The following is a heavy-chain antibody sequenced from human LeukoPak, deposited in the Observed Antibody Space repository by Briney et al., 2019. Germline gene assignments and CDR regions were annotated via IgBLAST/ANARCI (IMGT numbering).Heavy chain of an antibody. CDR1: GGSFSGYY. V-gene: IGHV4-30-4*08. J-gene: IGHJ4*02. D-gene: IGHD3-3*01. Sequence: SETLSLTCAGYGGSFSGYYWSWIRQPPGKGLEWIGYIYYSGSTYYNPSLKSRVTISVDTSKNQFSLKLSSVTAADTAVYYCASVSGWLLSQIDYWGQGTLVTVSS. CDR2: IYYSGST. CDR3: ASVSGWLLSQIDY.